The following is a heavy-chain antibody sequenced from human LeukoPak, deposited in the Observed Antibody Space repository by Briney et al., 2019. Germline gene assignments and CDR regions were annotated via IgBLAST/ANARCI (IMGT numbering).Heavy chain of an antibody. V-gene: IGHV3-15*01. CDR1: GFGFSYAW. Sequence: GGSLRLSCAASGFGFSYAWMNWVRQAPGKGLEWVGRIISKTDGGITDYAAPVRGRFTISRDDSKNTLYLEMYNLKPEDTAVYYCTTLRSLDYWGQGTLVTVSS. CDR2: IISKTDGGIT. J-gene: IGHJ4*02. D-gene: IGHD3-10*01. CDR3: TTLRSLDY.